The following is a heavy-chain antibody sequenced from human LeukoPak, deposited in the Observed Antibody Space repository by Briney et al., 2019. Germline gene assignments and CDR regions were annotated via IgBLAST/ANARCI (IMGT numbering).Heavy chain of an antibody. V-gene: IGHV1-2*06. D-gene: IGHD6-13*01. J-gene: IGHJ5*02. CDR1: GYTFTGYY. CDR3: ARGSRWQQLVRGWFDP. Sequence: GASVKVSCKASGYTFTGYYMHWVRQAPGQGLEWMGRINPNSGGTNYAQKFQGRVTMTRDTSISTAYMELSRLRSDGTAVYYCARGSRWQQLVRGWFDPWGQGTLVTVSS. CDR2: INPNSGGT.